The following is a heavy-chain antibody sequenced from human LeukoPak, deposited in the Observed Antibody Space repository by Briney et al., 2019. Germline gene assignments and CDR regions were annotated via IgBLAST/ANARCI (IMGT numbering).Heavy chain of an antibody. J-gene: IGHJ4*02. Sequence: GGSLRLSCAASGFTFTSYWMNWVRQVPGKGLEWVAIVKQNGSEKYYVDSVKGRFTISRDNSKNTLYLQMNSLRAEDTAVYYCARDTGRSGIRGSFDYWGQGTLVTVSS. V-gene: IGHV3-7*01. CDR2: VKQNGSEK. CDR3: ARDTGRSGIRGSFDY. D-gene: IGHD1-14*01. CDR1: GFTFTSYW.